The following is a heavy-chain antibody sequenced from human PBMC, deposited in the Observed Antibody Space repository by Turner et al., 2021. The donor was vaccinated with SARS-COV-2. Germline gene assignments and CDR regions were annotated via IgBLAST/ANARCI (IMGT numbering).Heavy chain of an antibody. CDR3: ADY. V-gene: IGHV3-35*01. CDR1: GFTFSNSD. D-gene: IGHD5-18*01. Sequence: EVQLVESVGGLVQPGGSLRLSCAASGFTFSNSDMNWVHQAPGKGLEWVSGVSWNGSRTHYADSVKGRFIISRDNSRNTLYLQTNSLRTSGDTYDAVADYWGQGTLVTVSS. J-gene: IGHJ4*02. CDR2: VSWNGSRT.